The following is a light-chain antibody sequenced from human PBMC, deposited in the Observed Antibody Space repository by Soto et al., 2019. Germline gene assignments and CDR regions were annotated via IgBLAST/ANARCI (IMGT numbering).Light chain of an antibody. Sequence: SVLKQPPSVSGAPGQRVTISCTGSNSNIGAGYDVHWYQQLPGTAPKLLIYGNSNRPSGVPDRFSGSKSGTSASLAITGLQAEDEADYYCQSYGDSLSGYVFGTGTKVTVL. CDR3: QSYGDSLSGYV. V-gene: IGLV1-40*01. J-gene: IGLJ1*01. CDR1: NSNIGAGYD. CDR2: GNS.